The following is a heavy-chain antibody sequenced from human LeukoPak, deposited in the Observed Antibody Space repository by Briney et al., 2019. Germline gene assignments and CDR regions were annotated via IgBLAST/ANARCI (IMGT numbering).Heavy chain of an antibody. CDR1: GGSISSHY. J-gene: IGHJ5*02. D-gene: IGHD1-26*01. CDR2: IYYSGST. CDR3: ARVPSGSYSNWFDP. Sequence: SETLSLTCTVPGGSISSHYWSWLRQPPGKGREWIGYIYYSGSTNYNPSLKSRVTISVNTSKNQFSLKLSSVTAADTAVYYCARVPSGSYSNWFDPWGQGTLVTVSS. V-gene: IGHV4-59*11.